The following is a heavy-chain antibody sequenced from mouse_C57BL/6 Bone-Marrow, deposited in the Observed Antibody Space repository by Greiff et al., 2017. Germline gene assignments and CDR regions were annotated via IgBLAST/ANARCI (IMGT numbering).Heavy chain of an antibody. Sequence: EVKLMESGGGLVQPGGSMKLSCVASGFTFSNYWMNWVRQSPEKGLEWVAQIRLKSDNYATHYAESVKGRFTISRDDSKSSVYLQMNNLRAEDTGIYYCTGRGGNFNWGQGTLVTVSA. J-gene: IGHJ3*01. V-gene: IGHV6-3*01. D-gene: IGHD2-1*01. CDR2: IRLKSDNYAT. CDR3: TGRGGNFN. CDR1: GFTFSNYW.